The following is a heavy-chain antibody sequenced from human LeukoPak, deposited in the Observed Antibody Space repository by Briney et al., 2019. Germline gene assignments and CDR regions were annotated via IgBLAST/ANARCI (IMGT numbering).Heavy chain of an antibody. CDR1: GGSISSYY. D-gene: IGHD1-26*01. CDR2: IYTSGST. J-gene: IGHJ4*02. Sequence: SETLSLTCTVSGGSISSYYWSWIRQPAGKGLEWIGRIYTSGSTNYNPSLKSRVTMSVDTFKNQFSLKLSSVTAADTAVYYCARSEWRNSGSYFRYWGQGTLVTVSS. CDR3: ARSEWRNSGSYFRY. V-gene: IGHV4-4*07.